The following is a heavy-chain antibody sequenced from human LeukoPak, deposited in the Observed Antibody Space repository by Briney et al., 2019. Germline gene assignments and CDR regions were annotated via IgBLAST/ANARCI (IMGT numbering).Heavy chain of an antibody. V-gene: IGHV4-30-2*01. J-gene: IGHJ4*02. CDR1: GGSISSGGYS. CDR3: ARGRATLDY. CDR2: IYHSGST. Sequence: SQTLSLTCAVSGGSISSGGYSWSWIRQPPGKGLEWIGYIYHSGSTYYNPSLKSRVTISVDRPKNQFSLKLSSVTAADTAVYYCARGRATLDYWGQGTLATVSS.